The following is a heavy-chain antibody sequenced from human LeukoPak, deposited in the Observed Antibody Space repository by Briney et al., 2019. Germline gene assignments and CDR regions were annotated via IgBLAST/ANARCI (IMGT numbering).Heavy chain of an antibody. CDR2: LNDDNSI. CDR3: AKEDLYYYDSSGQPIDY. D-gene: IGHD3-22*01. J-gene: IGHJ4*02. V-gene: IGHV3-23*03. Sequence: GGSLRLSCAASGLTISKYDMSWVRQAPGKGLEWVSGLNDDNSIYYADSVKGRFTISRDSSKNTLYLQMNSLRAEDTAVYYCAKEDLYYYDSSGQPIDYWGQGTLVTVSS. CDR1: GLTISKYD.